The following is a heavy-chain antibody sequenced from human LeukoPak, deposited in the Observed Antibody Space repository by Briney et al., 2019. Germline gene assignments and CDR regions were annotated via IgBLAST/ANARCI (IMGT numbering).Heavy chain of an antibody. CDR2: VSGSGDRM. CDR1: GFTSSSYA. J-gene: IGHJ4*02. Sequence: GGSLRLSCAASGFTSSSYALNWVRQAPGKGLEWVATVSGSGDRMYHADSVKGRFTISRDNSKSTIYLQMNSLRAEDTALYYCAKAAAAPGFDFWGQGTLVTVSS. V-gene: IGHV3-23*01. D-gene: IGHD6-13*01. CDR3: AKAAAAPGFDF.